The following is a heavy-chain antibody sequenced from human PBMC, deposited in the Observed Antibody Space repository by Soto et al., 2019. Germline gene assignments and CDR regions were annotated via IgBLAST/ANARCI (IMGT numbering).Heavy chain of an antibody. J-gene: IGHJ5*02. V-gene: IGHV1-18*01. D-gene: IGHD3-3*01. CDR3: ASELEPYYALPSGRKGWFDT. CDR1: GYTFTSYG. CDR2: ISAYNGNT. Sequence: ASVKVSCKASGYTFTSYGISWVRQAPGQGLEWMGWISAYNGNTNYAQKLQGRVTMTTDTSTSTAYMELRSLRSDDTAVYYCASELEPYYALPSGRKGWFDTWGQGTLVTVSS.